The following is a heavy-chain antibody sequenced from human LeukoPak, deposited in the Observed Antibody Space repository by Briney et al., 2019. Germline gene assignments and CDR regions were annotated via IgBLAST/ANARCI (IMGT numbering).Heavy chain of an antibody. Sequence: GGSLRLSCVASGFTFSSYWMSWVRQAPGKGLEWVANIKEDGSEKHYVDSVKGRFTISRDNAKSSLYLQMNSLRAEDTAVYYCARDRAVAGLYDYWGQGTLVTVSS. J-gene: IGHJ4*02. CDR2: IKEDGSEK. CDR1: GFTFSSYW. D-gene: IGHD6-19*01. V-gene: IGHV3-7*01. CDR3: ARDRAVAGLYDY.